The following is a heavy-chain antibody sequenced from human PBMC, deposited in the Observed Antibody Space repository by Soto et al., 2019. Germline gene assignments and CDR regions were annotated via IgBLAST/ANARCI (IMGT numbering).Heavy chain of an antibody. J-gene: IGHJ4*02. V-gene: IGHV1-69*01. CDR3: ARCVADIVATICFDY. D-gene: IGHD5-12*01. CDR2: IIPIFGTA. Sequence: QVQLVQSGAEVKNPGSSVKLSCKASGGTFSSYAISWVRQAPGQGLEWMGGIIPIFGTANYAQKYQGRVTITADESTHTGYTERSSLRSEDTAVYYCARCVADIVATICFDYWGQGTLVTVAS. CDR1: GGTFSSYA.